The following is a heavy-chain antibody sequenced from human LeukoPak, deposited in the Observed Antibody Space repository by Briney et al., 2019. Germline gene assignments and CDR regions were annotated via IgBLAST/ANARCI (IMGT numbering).Heavy chain of an antibody. Sequence: GGSLRLSCAASGFTFSSYAMHWVRQAPGKGLEWVAVISYDGSNKYYADSVKGRFTISRDNSKNTLYLQMNSLSAEDTAVYYCARGGPYYDFWSGYYSSLGDYWGQGTLVTVCS. CDR3: ARGGPYYDFWSGYYSSLGDY. J-gene: IGHJ4*02. CDR2: ISYDGSNK. D-gene: IGHD3-3*01. V-gene: IGHV3-30-3*01. CDR1: GFTFSSYA.